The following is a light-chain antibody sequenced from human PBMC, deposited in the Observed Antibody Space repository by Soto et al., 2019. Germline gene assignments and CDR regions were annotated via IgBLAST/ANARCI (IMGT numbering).Light chain of an antibody. CDR3: SSYGASSTL. Sequence: QSVLTQPASLSGSPGQSITISCTGTSSDIGSSNYVSWYQQHPGKAPKIMIFDVSYRPSGISDRFSGSKSGTTASLTISGLQQEDAADYYCSSYGASSTLFGGGTKVTVL. CDR2: DVS. J-gene: IGLJ3*02. CDR1: SSDIGSSNY. V-gene: IGLV2-14*03.